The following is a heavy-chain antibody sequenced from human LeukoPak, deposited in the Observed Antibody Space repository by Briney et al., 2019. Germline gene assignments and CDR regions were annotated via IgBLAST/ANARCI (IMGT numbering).Heavy chain of an antibody. CDR1: GGSISSYY. J-gene: IGHJ3*02. D-gene: IGHD1-1*01. V-gene: IGHV4-59*08. Sequence: TSETLSLTCTVSGGSISSYYWSWIRQPPGKGLEWIGYIYYSGSTNYNPSLKSRVTISVDTSKNQFSLKLSSVTAADTAVYYCARPTTGTAARGAFDIWGQGTMVTVSS. CDR2: IYYSGST. CDR3: ARPTTGTAARGAFDI.